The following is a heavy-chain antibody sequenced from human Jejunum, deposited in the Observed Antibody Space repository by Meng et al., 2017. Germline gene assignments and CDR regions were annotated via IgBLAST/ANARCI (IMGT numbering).Heavy chain of an antibody. D-gene: IGHD3-9*01. V-gene: IGHV4-30-4*01. CDR3: AGYDLFTGFGFDY. CDR2: IYYSGNT. J-gene: IGHJ4*02. CDR1: GGSISSGDYY. Sequence: QVQLQESGPGLVKPSQTLSLTCTVSGGSISSGDYYCSWIRQPPGTVLEWIGYIYYSGNTYYNPSLQSRVTISVDTPKNQFSLKLSSVTAADTAVYYCAGYDLFTGFGFDYWGQGTLVTVSS.